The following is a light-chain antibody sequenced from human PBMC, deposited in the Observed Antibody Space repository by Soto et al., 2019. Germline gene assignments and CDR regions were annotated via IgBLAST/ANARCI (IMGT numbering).Light chain of an antibody. V-gene: IGLV2-14*01. CDR2: EVS. J-gene: IGLJ3*02. Sequence: QSALTQPASVSGSHGQSITISCTGTSSDVGGYKYVSWYQQHPGKVPKLFIYEVSYRPSGVSVRFSGSKSGNTASLTISGLQAEDEADYYCSSYTTSRTWVFGGGTKLTVL. CDR1: SSDVGGYKY. CDR3: SSYTTSRTWV.